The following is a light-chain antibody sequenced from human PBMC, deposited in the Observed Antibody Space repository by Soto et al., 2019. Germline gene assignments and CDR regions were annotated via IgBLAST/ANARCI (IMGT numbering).Light chain of an antibody. CDR1: SSNIGAGYD. J-gene: IGLJ2*01. CDR2: GNS. V-gene: IGLV1-40*01. CDR3: QSYDSSLGGHVV. Sequence: QSVLTQPPSVSGAPGQRVTISCTGSSSNIGAGYDVHWYQQLPGTAPKLLIYGNSNRPSGVPDRFSGSKSGTSASLAITGFQAEDEADYYCQSYDSSLGGHVVFGGGTKLTVL.